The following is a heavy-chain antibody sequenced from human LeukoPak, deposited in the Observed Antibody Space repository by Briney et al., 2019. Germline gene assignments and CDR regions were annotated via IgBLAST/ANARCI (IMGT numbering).Heavy chain of an antibody. V-gene: IGHV4-59*08. CDR2: IYYSGST. CDR1: GGSFSGYY. D-gene: IGHD6-6*01. Sequence: SETLSLTCAVYGGSFSGYYWSWIRQPPGKGLEWIGYIYYSGSTNYNPSLKSRVTISVGTSKNQYSLKLTSVTAADTAIFYCGRSSSAAVVDPWGQGTLVTVSS. CDR3: GRSSSAAVVDP. J-gene: IGHJ5*02.